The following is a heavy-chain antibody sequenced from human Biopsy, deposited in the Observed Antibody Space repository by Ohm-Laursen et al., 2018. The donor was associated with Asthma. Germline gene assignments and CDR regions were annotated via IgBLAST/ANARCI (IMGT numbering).Heavy chain of an antibody. V-gene: IGHV1-69*13. CDR2: INSVFGTT. D-gene: IGHD2-2*01. Sequence: ASVKVSCKSLGGTFNTYVIGWVRQAPGQGLEWMGGINSVFGTTTYPQKFQDRVMITADDSTSTVYMELSSLRSEDTAVYYCARRAGSCISRTCYSLDFWGQGTLVTVSS. CDR3: ARRAGSCISRTCYSLDF. J-gene: IGHJ4*02. CDR1: GGTFNTYV.